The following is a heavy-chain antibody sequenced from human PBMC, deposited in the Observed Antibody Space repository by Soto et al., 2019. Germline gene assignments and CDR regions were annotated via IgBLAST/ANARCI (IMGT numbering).Heavy chain of an antibody. CDR2: ISAYNGNT. CDR1: GYTFTTYG. D-gene: IGHD6-6*01. Sequence: ASVKVSCKASGYTFTTYGISWVRQAPGQGLEWMGWISAYNGNTNYAQKLQGRVTMTTDTSTSTAYMELRSLRSDDTAVYYCARDTSIAARPHYYYGMDVWGQGTTVTSP. V-gene: IGHV1-18*01. CDR3: ARDTSIAARPHYYYGMDV. J-gene: IGHJ6*02.